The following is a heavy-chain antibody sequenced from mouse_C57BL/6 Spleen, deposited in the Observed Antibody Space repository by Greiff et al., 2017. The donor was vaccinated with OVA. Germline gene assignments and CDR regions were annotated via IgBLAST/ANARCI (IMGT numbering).Heavy chain of an antibody. V-gene: IGHV1-52*01. CDR2: IDPSDSET. J-gene: IGHJ2*01. Sequence: VQLQQPGAELVRPGSSVKLSCKASGYTFTSYWMHWVKQRPIQGLEWIGNIDPSDSETHYNQKFKDKATLTVDKSSSTAYMQLSSLTSEDSAVYYCAREYYGSSYVFDYWGQGTTLTVSS. D-gene: IGHD1-1*01. CDR3: AREYYGSSYVFDY. CDR1: GYTFTSYW.